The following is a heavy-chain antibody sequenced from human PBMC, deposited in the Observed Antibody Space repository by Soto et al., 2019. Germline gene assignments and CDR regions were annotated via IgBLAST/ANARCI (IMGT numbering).Heavy chain of an antibody. V-gene: IGHV3-30*18. J-gene: IGHJ4*02. Sequence: PGGSLRLSCAASGFTFSSYGMHWVRQAPGKGLEWVAVISYDGSNKYYADSVKGRFTISRDNSKNTLYLQMNSLRAEDTAVYYCAKDGPGSGYDFDYWGQGTLVTVSS. CDR3: AKDGPGSGYDFDY. D-gene: IGHD5-12*01. CDR2: ISYDGSNK. CDR1: GFTFSSYG.